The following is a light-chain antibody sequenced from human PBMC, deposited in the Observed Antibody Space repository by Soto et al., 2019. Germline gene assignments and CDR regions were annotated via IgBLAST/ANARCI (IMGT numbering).Light chain of an antibody. J-gene: IGKJ1*01. V-gene: IGKV1-39*02. Sequence: DIEKNQCSPWLPAPERERVTITCGASQSIDSYLNWYQHKPGKAPKLLIYDAASLQSGVPSRFIFSGSGTEVTLTSCGLQPDDVVTYYGGHCYAYGSWTVGQGTKVDIK. CDR1: QSIDSY. CDR3: GHCYAYGSWT. CDR2: DAA.